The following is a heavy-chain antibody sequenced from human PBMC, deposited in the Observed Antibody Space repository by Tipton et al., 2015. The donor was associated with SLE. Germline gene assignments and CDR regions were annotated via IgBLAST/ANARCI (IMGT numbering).Heavy chain of an antibody. CDR1: GYTFTDYF. D-gene: IGHD4/OR15-4a*01. CDR3: ARLDSGDDYHDGIDV. V-gene: IGHV1-2*06. CDR2: INAYSGGT. Sequence: QLVQSGAEVKKPGASVKVSCKASGYTFTDYFIHWVRQAPGQGLEWMGRINAYSGGTIYAQRFQGRVTMTRDPSINADYMELTSLTSDDTAVYYCARLDSGDDYHDGIDVWGQGTTVTVSS. J-gene: IGHJ6*02.